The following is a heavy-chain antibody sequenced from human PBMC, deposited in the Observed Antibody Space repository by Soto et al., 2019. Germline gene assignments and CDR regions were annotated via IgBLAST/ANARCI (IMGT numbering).Heavy chain of an antibody. CDR1: GFTFSSYA. V-gene: IGHV3-23*01. J-gene: IGHJ4*02. CDR3: AKDRTDVTTYHTFAH. CDR2: ISGSGDRT. Sequence: GGSLRLSCAASGFTFSSYAMTWVRQAPGKGLEWVSGISGSGDRTFYADSVKGRFTISRDNSKNTLFLQMNSLRAEDSAVYYCAKDRTDVTTYHTFAHWGQGTLVTVSS. D-gene: IGHD4-17*01.